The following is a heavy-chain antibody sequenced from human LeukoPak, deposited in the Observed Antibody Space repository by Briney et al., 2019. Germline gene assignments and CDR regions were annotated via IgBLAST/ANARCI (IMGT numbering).Heavy chain of an antibody. Sequence: GGSLRLSCEASGFSFPYGMSWVRQAPGKGLEWVSGITNSGENTYYADSVKGRFTISRDNSKNTLFLEMNSLGVEDTAVYFCARGRVSSSTWYSTYYYFFYMDFWGKGTTVTVSS. D-gene: IGHD4-11*01. CDR2: ITNSGENT. J-gene: IGHJ6*03. V-gene: IGHV3-23*01. CDR1: GFSFPYG. CDR3: ARGRVSSSTWYSTYYYFFYMDF.